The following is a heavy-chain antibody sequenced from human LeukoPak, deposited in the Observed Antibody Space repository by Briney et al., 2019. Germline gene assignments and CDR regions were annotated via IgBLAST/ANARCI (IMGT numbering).Heavy chain of an antibody. J-gene: IGHJ6*02. CDR2: IKQDGSEK. CDR1: GFTFSSYW. V-gene: IGHV3-7*03. Sequence: GGSLRLSCAASGFTFSSYWMSWVRQAPGKGLGWVANIKQDGSEKYYVDSVKGRFTISRDNAKNSLYLQMNSLRAEDTALYYCAKDIGCSSTSCPDGYYYGMDVWGQGTTVTVSS. CDR3: AKDIGCSSTSCPDGYYYGMDV. D-gene: IGHD2-2*01.